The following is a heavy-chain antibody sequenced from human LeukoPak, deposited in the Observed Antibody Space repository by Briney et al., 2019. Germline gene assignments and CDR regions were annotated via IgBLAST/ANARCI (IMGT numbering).Heavy chain of an antibody. J-gene: IGHJ4*02. CDR3: ARHDTFFRLASSSVYFDY. V-gene: IGHV4-59*08. CDR2: VYHSGST. Sequence: SETLSLTCTVSGGSIRTYYWSWIRQSPGKGLEWIGYVYHSGSTNYNPSLRSRATISVDTSKNQFSLKLSSVTAADTAVYYCARHDTFFRLASSSVYFDYWGQGTLVTVSS. CDR1: GGSIRTYY. D-gene: IGHD6-6*01.